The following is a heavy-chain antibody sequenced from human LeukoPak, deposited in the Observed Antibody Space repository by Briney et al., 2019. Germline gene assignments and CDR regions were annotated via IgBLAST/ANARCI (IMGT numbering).Heavy chain of an antibody. CDR1: GGSISSSSYY. CDR2: IYYSGST. Sequence: PSETLSLTCTVSGGSISSSSYYWGWIRQPPGKGLEWIGSIYYSGSTYYNPSLKSRVTISVDTSKNQFSLKLSSVTAADTAVYYCARASIWYFDLWGRGTLVTVSS. J-gene: IGHJ2*01. V-gene: IGHV4-39*07. CDR3: ARASIWYFDL.